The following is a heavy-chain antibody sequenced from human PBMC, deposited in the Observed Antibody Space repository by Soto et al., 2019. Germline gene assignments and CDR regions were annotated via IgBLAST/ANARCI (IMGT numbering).Heavy chain of an antibody. J-gene: IGHJ6*02. D-gene: IGHD3-10*01. Sequence: VKVSCKASGFPFLRFYIHWVRQAPGQGPQWMGVINPDGGFTTYAQSFRDRVAVTRDTSTSTVHMQLSSLRSEDTALYYCARGYYGSGSLVSSFGLDVWGQGTTVTVSS. V-gene: IGHV1-46*01. CDR1: GFPFLRFY. CDR2: INPDGGFT. CDR3: ARGYYGSGSLVSSFGLDV.